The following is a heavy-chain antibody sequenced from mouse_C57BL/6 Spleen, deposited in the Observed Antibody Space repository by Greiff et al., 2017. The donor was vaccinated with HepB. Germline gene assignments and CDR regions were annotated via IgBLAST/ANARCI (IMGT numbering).Heavy chain of an antibody. CDR2: INPGSGGT. CDR1: GYAFTNYL. D-gene: IGHD1-1*01. Sequence: VQLVESGAELVRPGTSVKVSCKASGYAFTNYLIEWVKQRPGQGLEWIGVINPGSGGTNYNEKFKGKATLTADKSSSTAYMQLSSLTSEDSAVYFCARSYYGSSHWYFDVWGTGTTVTVSS. CDR3: ARSYYGSSHWYFDV. J-gene: IGHJ1*03. V-gene: IGHV1-54*01.